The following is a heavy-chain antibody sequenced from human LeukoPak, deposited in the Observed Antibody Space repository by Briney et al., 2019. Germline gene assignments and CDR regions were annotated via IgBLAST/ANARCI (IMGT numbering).Heavy chain of an antibody. Sequence: TSETLSLTCAVYGGSFSGYYWSWIRQPPGKGLEWIGEINHSGSTNYNPSLKSRVTISVDTSKNQFSLKLSSVTAADTAVYYCARTQFRAVAGRHFDYWGQGTLVTVSS. V-gene: IGHV4-34*01. CDR3: ARTQFRAVAGRHFDY. J-gene: IGHJ4*02. CDR1: GGSFSGYY. CDR2: INHSGST. D-gene: IGHD6-19*01.